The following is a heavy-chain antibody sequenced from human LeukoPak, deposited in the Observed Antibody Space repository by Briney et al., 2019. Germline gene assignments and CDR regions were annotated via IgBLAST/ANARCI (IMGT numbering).Heavy chain of an antibody. Sequence: GGSLRLSCAASGFTFRSYSMSWVRQAPGKGLEWVSGISGSAGSTYYADSVRGRFTTSRDNSKHTLYLQMNSLRAEDAAVYYCAKDEEQWLVRDFQHWGQGTLVTVSS. CDR2: ISGSAGST. CDR1: GFTFRSYS. V-gene: IGHV3-23*01. D-gene: IGHD6-19*01. CDR3: AKDEEQWLVRDFQH. J-gene: IGHJ1*01.